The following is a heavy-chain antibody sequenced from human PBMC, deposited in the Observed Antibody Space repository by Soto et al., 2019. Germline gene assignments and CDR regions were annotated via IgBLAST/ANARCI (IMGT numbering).Heavy chain of an antibody. J-gene: IGHJ4*02. CDR2: ISAYNGNT. D-gene: IGHD3-22*01. V-gene: IGHV1-18*04. Sequence: ASVKVSCKASGYSFTKYHMHWVRQAPGQGLEWMGWISAYNGNTNYAQTLQGRVTMTTDTSTSTAYMEPRSLRSDDTAVYYCARGLKADYYDSSGYYGHYFDYWGQGTLVTVSS. CDR3: ARGLKADYYDSSGYYGHYFDY. CDR1: GYSFTKYH.